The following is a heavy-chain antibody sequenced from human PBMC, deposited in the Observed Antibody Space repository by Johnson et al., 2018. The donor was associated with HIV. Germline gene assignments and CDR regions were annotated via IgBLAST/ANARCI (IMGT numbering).Heavy chain of an antibody. CDR2: IYSGGST. V-gene: IGHV3-66*01. CDR1: GFTVSSNY. J-gene: IGHJ3*01. CDR3: ARDNLRAFDV. D-gene: IGHD5/OR15-5a*01. Sequence: VQLVESGGGVVQPGRSLRLSCAASGFTVSSNYMSWVRQAPGKGLEWVSFIYSGGSTYYADSVKGRFTISRDNSKNTLFLQMNSLRAEDTAVYYCARDNLRAFDVWGQGTTVIVSS.